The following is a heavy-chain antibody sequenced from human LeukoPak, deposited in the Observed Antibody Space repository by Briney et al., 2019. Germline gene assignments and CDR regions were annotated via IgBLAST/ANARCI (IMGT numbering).Heavy chain of an antibody. J-gene: IGHJ4*02. CDR3: ATRGYSYGYDY. D-gene: IGHD5-18*01. CDR1: GGAFSSYA. V-gene: IGHV1-69*04. Sequence: ASVKVSCKASGGAFSSYAINWVRQAPGQGLEWMGRIIPILGIANYAQKFQGRVAITADKSTSTAYMELSSLRSEDTAVYYCATRGYSYGYDYWGQGTLVTVSS. CDR2: IIPILGIA.